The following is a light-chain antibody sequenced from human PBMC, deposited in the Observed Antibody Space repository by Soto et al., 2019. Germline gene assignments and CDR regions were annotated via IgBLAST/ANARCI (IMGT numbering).Light chain of an antibody. V-gene: IGKV3-11*01. CDR2: DAS. J-gene: IGKJ4*01. CDR3: QQRSNWLT. CDR1: QSVMSY. Sequence: EIVLTQSPATLSLSPGVRATLSCRASQSVMSYLALYQQKPVQAPRLLIYDASNRATGIPARFSGSGSGTDFTLTISSLEPEDFAVYYCQQRSNWLTFGGGTKVDI.